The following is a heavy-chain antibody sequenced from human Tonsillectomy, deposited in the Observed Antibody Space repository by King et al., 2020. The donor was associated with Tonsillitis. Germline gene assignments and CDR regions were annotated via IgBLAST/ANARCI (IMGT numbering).Heavy chain of an antibody. CDR1: GFTFNDYA. D-gene: IGHD3-3*01. V-gene: IGHV3-23*04. CDR2: ISSSGGNT. J-gene: IGHJ3*01. CDR3: AKTNYDFWSGFTAGAFDV. Sequence: VQLVQSGGGLVQPGGSLRLSCAASGFTFNDYAMSWVRQAPGKGLEWVSTISSSGGNTYYADSVKGRFTISSDNSKNTLYLQMNSLRAEDTAVYYCAKTNYDFWSGFTAGAFDVWGQGTMVTVSS.